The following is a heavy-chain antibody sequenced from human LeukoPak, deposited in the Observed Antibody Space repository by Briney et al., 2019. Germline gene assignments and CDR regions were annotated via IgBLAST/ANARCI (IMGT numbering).Heavy chain of an antibody. D-gene: IGHD5-12*01. J-gene: IGHJ6*03. CDR2: ISSSSSTI. V-gene: IGHV3-48*01. Sequence: GGSLRLSCAASGFTFSSYSMNWVRQAPGKGLEWVSYISSSSSTIYYADSVKGRFTISRGNAKNSLYLQMNSLRAEDTAVYYCARDVYSYYYYMDVWGKGTTVTVSS. CDR3: ARDVYSYYYYMDV. CDR1: GFTFSSYS.